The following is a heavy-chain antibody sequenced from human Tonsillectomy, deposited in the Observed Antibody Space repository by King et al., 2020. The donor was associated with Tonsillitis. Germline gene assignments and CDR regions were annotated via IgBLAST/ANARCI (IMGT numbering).Heavy chain of an antibody. CDR1: GGSLSSTSYS. CDR2: IYTSGST. CDR3: ASTPFYSSSYYFDS. D-gene: IGHD6-6*01. J-gene: IGHJ4*02. V-gene: IGHV4-61*02. Sequence: VQLQESGPGLVKPSQTLSLTCTVSGGSLSSTSYSWSWIRQPAGKELEWIGRIYTSGSTHYNSSLNSRVTMSLDTSKNQFSLKLTSVTAADTAVYYCASTPFYSSSYYFDSWGQGILVTVSS.